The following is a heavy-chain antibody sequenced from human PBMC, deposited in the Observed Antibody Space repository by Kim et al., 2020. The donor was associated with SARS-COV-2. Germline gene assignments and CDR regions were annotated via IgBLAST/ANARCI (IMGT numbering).Heavy chain of an antibody. Sequence: GGSLRLSCAASGFTFSSYAMSWVRQAPGKGLEWVSAISGSGGSTYYADSVKGRFTISRDNSKNTLYLQMNSLRAEDTAVYYCAKYAGQWLVHGYYFDYWGQGTLVTVSS. V-gene: IGHV3-23*01. D-gene: IGHD6-19*01. J-gene: IGHJ4*02. CDR2: ISGSGGST. CDR3: AKYAGQWLVHGYYFDY. CDR1: GFTFSSYA.